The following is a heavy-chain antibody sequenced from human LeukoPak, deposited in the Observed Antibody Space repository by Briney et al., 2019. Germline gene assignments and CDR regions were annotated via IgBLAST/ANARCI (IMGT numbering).Heavy chain of an antibody. CDR3: AKTVTGLDY. J-gene: IGHJ4*02. D-gene: IGHD4-17*01. Sequence: GGSLRLSCAASGFTFSSYAMSWVRQAPGKGLEWVAVISYDGSNKYYADSVKGRFTISRDNSKNTLYLQMNSLRAEDTAVYYCAKTVTGLDYWGQGTLVTVSS. V-gene: IGHV3-30*18. CDR1: GFTFSSYA. CDR2: ISYDGSNK.